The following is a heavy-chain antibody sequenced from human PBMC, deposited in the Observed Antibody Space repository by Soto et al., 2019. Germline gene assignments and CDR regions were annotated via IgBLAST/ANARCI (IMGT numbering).Heavy chain of an antibody. V-gene: IGHV3-7*01. CDR3: ASALGTYVA. Sequence: EVQLVESGGGLVQPGGPLRLSCAASGFTFSSYWMSWVGQAPGKGLEWVAKIKQDGREKYYVDSVKGRFTISRDNAKNSLYLQMNSLRAEDTAVYYCASALGTYVAWGQGTLVTVS. J-gene: IGHJ4*02. D-gene: IGHD2-15*01. CDR1: GFTFSSYW. CDR2: IKQDGREK.